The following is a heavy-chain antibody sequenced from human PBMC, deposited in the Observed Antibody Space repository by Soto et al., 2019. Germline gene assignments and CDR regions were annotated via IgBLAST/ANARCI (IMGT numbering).Heavy chain of an antibody. J-gene: IGHJ4*02. V-gene: IGHV1-18*01. D-gene: IGHD6-19*01. Sequence: EASVKVSCKASGYTFTSYGISWVRQAPGQGLEWMGWISAYNGNTDYAQKFQGRVTMTTDTSTTTAYMELRSLRSDDTAVYYCARVSSAFDYWGRGILVTVSS. CDR2: ISAYNGNT. CDR1: GYTFTSYG. CDR3: ARVSSAFDY.